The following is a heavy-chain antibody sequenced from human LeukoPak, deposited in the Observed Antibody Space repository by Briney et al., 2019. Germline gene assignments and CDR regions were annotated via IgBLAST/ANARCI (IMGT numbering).Heavy chain of an antibody. CDR1: GFTFSSYW. D-gene: IGHD5-18*01. Sequence: SGGSLRLSCAASGFTFSSYWMHWVRQAPGKGLVWVSRINTDGSSTSYADSVKGRFTISRDNAKNTLYLQMNSLRAEDTAVYYCAREGGYSYGWEDYWGQGTLVTVSS. CDR3: AREGGYSYGWEDY. V-gene: IGHV3-74*01. J-gene: IGHJ4*02. CDR2: INTDGSST.